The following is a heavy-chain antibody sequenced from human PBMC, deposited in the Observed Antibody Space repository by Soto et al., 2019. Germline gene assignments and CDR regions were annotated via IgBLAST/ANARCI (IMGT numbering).Heavy chain of an antibody. J-gene: IGHJ6*02. CDR3: SRGDATKIVVTTYYAMDV. CDR2: IIPVFGTA. V-gene: IGHV1-69*12. CDR1: GGTLSNYG. Sequence: QVQLVQSGAEVKKPGSSVRVSCKASGGTLSNYGISWVRQAPGQGLEWMGGIIPVFGTANYAQKFQGRVTITADESKSTXHMDVTRLRSEDTAVYYCSRGDATKIVVTTYYAMDVWGQGTTVSVSS. D-gene: IGHD4-17*01.